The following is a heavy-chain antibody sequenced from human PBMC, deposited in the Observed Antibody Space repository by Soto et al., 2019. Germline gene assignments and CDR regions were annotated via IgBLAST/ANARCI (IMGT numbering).Heavy chain of an antibody. D-gene: IGHD1-26*01. CDR1: GFTFSDYG. CDR2: ISYDGSSK. Sequence: PGRSVRLSCAASGFTFSDYGMHWVRQAPGKGLEWLAVISYDGSSKYYADSVKGRFTISRDNSKNTLYLQMSSLRTEDTAVYSFAKDTSRVGCSRGPFDCWGQRTLGTVS. V-gene: IGHV3-30*18. J-gene: IGHJ4*02. CDR3: AKDTSRVGCSRGPFDC.